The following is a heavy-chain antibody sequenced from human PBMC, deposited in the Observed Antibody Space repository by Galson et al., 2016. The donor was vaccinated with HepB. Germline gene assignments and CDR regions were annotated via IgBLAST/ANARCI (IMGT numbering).Heavy chain of an antibody. D-gene: IGHD2-2*01. Sequence: SLRLSCAVSGFNFDDSAMHWVRQAPGKGLEWVAGITYNSAKVAYGNSTKGRFTISRDNAKNSLYLQMSSLRAEDTAVYYCATSNYCSKRCAAFDPWGQGTLVTVSS. CDR3: ATSNYCSKRCAAFDP. J-gene: IGHJ5*02. V-gene: IGHV3-9*01. CDR2: ITYNSAKV. CDR1: GFNFDDSA.